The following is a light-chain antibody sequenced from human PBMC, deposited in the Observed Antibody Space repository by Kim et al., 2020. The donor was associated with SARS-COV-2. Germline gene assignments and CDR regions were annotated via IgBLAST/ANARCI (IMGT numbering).Light chain of an antibody. V-gene: IGKV3-15*01. CDR1: QSIGSD. Sequence: SVFPGERAPLSCRASQSIGSDLAWYQQKPGQAPRLVIYGASSRATGVPARFSGSGSGTDFSLTISSPQSEDFALYYCQQYRTWPTFGGGTKVDIK. CDR3: QQYRTWPT. J-gene: IGKJ4*01. CDR2: GAS.